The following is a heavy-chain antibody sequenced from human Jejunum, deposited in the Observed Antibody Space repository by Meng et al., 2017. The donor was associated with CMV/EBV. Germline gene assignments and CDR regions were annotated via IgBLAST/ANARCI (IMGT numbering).Heavy chain of an antibody. V-gene: IGHV4-39*07. CDR3: ARDPTPDGSDY. J-gene: IGHJ4*02. CDR1: GAAISDSSYY. Sequence: HELRPPLVTPLDTLVPPCHLPGAAISDSSYYWGWIRPPPGKGLEWIGSVYYSGSTYYNPSLESRVTISVDTSKNQFSLKLTSVTAADTATYYCARDPTPDGSDYWGRGTLVTVSS. D-gene: IGHD3-10*01. CDR2: VYYSGST.